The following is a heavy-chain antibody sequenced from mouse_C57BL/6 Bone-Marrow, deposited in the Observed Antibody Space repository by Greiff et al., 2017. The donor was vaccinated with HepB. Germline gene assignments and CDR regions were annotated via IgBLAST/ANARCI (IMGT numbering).Heavy chain of an antibody. J-gene: IGHJ4*01. V-gene: IGHV1-76*01. Sequence: VKLMESGAELVRPGASVKLSCKASGYTFTDYYINWVKQRPGQGLEWIARIYPGSGNTYYNEKFKGKATLTAEKSSSTAYMQLSSLTSEDSAVYFCARRAQATDYAMDYWGQGTSVTVSS. CDR3: ARRAQATDYAMDY. D-gene: IGHD3-2*02. CDR2: IYPGSGNT. CDR1: GYTFTDYY.